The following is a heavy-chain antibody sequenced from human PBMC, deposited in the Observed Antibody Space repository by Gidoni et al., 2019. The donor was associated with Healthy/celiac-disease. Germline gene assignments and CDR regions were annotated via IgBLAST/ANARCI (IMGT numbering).Heavy chain of an antibody. CDR2: IYYSGST. Sequence: QLQLQASGPGLVKPSETLSLTCTVSGVSISSRSYYWGWIRQPPGKGLEGIGSIYYSGSTYYNPSLKSRVTIAVDTSKNQFSLKLSSVTAADTAVYYCARHLIYHNMSNWFDPWGQGTLVTVSS. V-gene: IGHV4-39*01. D-gene: IGHD2-2*02. CDR3: ARHLIYHNMSNWFDP. J-gene: IGHJ5*02. CDR1: GVSISSRSYY.